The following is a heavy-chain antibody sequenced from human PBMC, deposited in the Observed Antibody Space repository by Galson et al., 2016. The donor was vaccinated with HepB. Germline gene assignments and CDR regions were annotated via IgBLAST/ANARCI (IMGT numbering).Heavy chain of an antibody. CDR1: GFPFSRYW. J-gene: IGHJ6*02. D-gene: IGHD4-17*01. V-gene: IGHV3-74*01. CDR3: VREDYGDDPVYYYYYGMAV. CDR2: INSDGSST. Sequence: SLRLSCAASGFPFSRYWMHWVRQAPGKGLVWVSRINSDGSSTAYADSVRGRFTISRDNAKNTVYLQMNSLRAEDTALYYCVREDYGDDPVYYYYYGMAVWGQGTTVSVSS.